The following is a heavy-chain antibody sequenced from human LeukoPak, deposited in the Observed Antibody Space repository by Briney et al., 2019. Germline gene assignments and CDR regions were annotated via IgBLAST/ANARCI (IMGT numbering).Heavy chain of an antibody. CDR2: ISSSGSTI. D-gene: IGHD3-10*01. V-gene: IGHV3-48*03. J-gene: IGHJ6*03. CDR3: ARCHASSGSYYYYYYYMGV. CDR1: GFTFSSYE. Sequence: GGSLRLSCAASGFTFSSYEMNWVRQAPGKGLEWVSYISSSGSTIYYADSVKGRFTISRDNAKNSLYLQMNSLRAEDTAVYYCARCHASSGSYYYYYYYMGVWGKGTTVTISS.